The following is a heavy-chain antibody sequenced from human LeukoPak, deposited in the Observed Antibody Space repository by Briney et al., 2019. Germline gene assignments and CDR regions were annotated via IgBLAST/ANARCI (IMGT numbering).Heavy chain of an antibody. CDR1: GGSISSYY. V-gene: IGHV4-59*01. J-gene: IGHJ3*02. CDR2: IYYSGST. CDR3: ARVGGQVDI. Sequence: SETLSLTCTVSGGSISSYYWIWIRQPPGKGLEWIGYIYYSGSTNYNPSLRSRVTISVDTSKNQFSLKLSSVTAADTAVYYCARVGGQVDIWGQGTMVTVSS. D-gene: IGHD1-26*01.